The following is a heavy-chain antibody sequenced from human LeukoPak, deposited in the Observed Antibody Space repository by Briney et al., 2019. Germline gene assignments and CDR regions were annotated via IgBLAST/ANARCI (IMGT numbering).Heavy chain of an antibody. D-gene: IGHD6-19*01. CDR1: GGSFSGYY. CDR2: INHSGST. CDR3: ARGRIAVAGTLGYMDV. Sequence: PSETLSLTCAVYGGSFSGYYWSWIRQPPGKGLEWIGEINHSGSTNYNPSLKSRVTISVDTSKNQFSLKLSSVTAADTAVYCCARGRIAVAGTLGYMDVWGKGTTVTVSS. V-gene: IGHV4-34*01. J-gene: IGHJ6*03.